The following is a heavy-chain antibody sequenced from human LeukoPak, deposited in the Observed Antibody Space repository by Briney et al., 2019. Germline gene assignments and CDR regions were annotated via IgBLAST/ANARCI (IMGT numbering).Heavy chain of an antibody. CDR1: GGSISSYY. J-gene: IGHJ3*02. V-gene: IGHV4-59*01. D-gene: IGHD4-17*01. CDR2: IYYSGST. Sequence: SETLSLTCTVSGGSISSYYWSWIRQPPGKGLEWIGYIYYSGSTNYNPSLKSRVTISVDTSKNQFSLKLSSVTAADTAVYYCAREVSVTTNAFDIWGQGTMVTVSS. CDR3: AREVSVTTNAFDI.